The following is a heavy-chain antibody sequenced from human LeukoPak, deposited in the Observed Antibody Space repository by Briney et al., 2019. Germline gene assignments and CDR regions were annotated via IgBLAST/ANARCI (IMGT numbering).Heavy chain of an antibody. V-gene: IGHV4-30-2*01. CDR1: GGSISSGGYS. J-gene: IGHJ6*02. CDR2: IYHSGST. Sequence: SQTLSLTCAVSGGSISSGGYSWSWIRQPPGKGLEWIGYIYHSGSTYYNPSLKSRVTISVDTSKNQFSLKLSSVTAADTAVYYCARESPTHPGEPDGMDVWGQGTTVTVSS. D-gene: IGHD1-14*01. CDR3: ARESPTHPGEPDGMDV.